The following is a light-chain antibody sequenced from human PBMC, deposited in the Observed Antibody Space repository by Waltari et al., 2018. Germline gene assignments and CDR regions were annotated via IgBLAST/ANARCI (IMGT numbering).Light chain of an antibody. CDR2: GAS. CDR3: QHYVSSLSWT. CDR1: QSVSSTY. Sequence: EVVLTQSPGTLSLSPGERAALSCRASQSVSSTYLAWYQQKPGQAPRLLIYGASSRATGIPDRFSGNGSGTDFTLTISRLEPEDFGVYYCQHYVSSLSWTFGQGTKVEVK. V-gene: IGKV3-20*01. J-gene: IGKJ1*01.